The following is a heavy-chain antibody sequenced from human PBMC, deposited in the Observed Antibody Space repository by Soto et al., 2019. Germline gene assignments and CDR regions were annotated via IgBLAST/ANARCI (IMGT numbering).Heavy chain of an antibody. CDR2: ISAYNGNT. Sequence: QVQLVQSGAEVKKPGASVKVSCKASGYTFTSYGISWVRQAPGQGLEWMGWISAYNGNTNYAQKLQGRVTMTTDTSTSTAYMELRSMRSDDTAVYYCARDFRQWLVSSHAFDIWGQGTMVTVSS. V-gene: IGHV1-18*04. CDR3: ARDFRQWLVSSHAFDI. J-gene: IGHJ3*02. D-gene: IGHD6-19*01. CDR1: GYTFTSYG.